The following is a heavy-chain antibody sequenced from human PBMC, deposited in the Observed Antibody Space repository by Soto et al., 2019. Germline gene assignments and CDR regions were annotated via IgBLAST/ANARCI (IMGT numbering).Heavy chain of an antibody. J-gene: IGHJ5*02. D-gene: IGHD3-22*01. CDR2: FNPNSGGT. V-gene: IGHV1-2*02. CDR3: ARGDFDSSANYYAGWFDP. Sequence: QVQLVQSGAEVKKPGASVKVSCKASGYIFTGYYMHWLRQAPGQGLEWMGWFNPNSGGTKYAQKFQGRVTMTNDTSIHTAYMELSGLISDDTAVYYCARGDFDSSANYYAGWFDPWGQGTLVTVS. CDR1: GYIFTGYY.